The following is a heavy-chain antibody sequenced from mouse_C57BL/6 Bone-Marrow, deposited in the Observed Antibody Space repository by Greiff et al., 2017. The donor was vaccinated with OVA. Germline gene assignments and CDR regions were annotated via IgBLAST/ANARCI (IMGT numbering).Heavy chain of an antibody. CDR3: ARGSYYDYDDRP. CDR1: GNTFTDYY. Sequence: VQLQQSGPELVKPGASVKISCKASGNTFTDYYMNWVKQSHGKSLEWIGDINPNNGGTSYNQKFKGKATLTVDKSSSTAYMELRSLTSEDSAVYYCARGSYYDYDDRPWGQGTTLTVSS. J-gene: IGHJ2*01. CDR2: INPNNGGT. D-gene: IGHD2-4*01. V-gene: IGHV1-26*01.